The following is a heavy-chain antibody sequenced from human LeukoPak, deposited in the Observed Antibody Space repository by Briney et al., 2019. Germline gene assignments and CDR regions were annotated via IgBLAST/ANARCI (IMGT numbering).Heavy chain of an antibody. CDR1: GFSFTSYW. J-gene: IGHJ4*02. D-gene: IGHD5-12*01. CDR2: INSDGGGT. CDR3: AREISAYDSYYSH. Sequence: PGGSLRLSCAASGFSFTSYWMHWVRQAPGKGLVWVSRINSDGGGTGYADSVKGRFTISRDNAKNTLYLQLNSLRAEDTAVYYCAREISAYDSYYSHWGQGTLVTVSS. V-gene: IGHV3-74*01.